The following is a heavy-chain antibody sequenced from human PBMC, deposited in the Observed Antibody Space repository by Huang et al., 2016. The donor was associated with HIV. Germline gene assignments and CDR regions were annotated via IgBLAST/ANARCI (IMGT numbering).Heavy chain of an antibody. CDR2: VYQSGST. D-gene: IGHD6-13*01. CDR3: ASQHIGAAATWF. V-gene: IGHV4-39*01. Sequence: QLQESGPGQVKPSETLSLTCTVSGDFISSTNYYWGWIRQSPGKGLEWVGGVYQSGSTNYNPSLKSRVTLSVDTSRNQFSLRLNSVTAADTAVYYCASQHIGAAATWFWGRGTQVAVSS. CDR1: GDFISSTNYY. J-gene: IGHJ4*02.